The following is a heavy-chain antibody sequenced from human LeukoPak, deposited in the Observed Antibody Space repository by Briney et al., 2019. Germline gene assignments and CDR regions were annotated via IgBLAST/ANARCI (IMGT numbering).Heavy chain of an antibody. V-gene: IGHV3-33*01. CDR3: ATHALVAGPWYFDY. J-gene: IGHJ4*02. CDR1: GFTFSSYG. D-gene: IGHD6-19*01. Sequence: GRSLRLSSAASGFTFSSYGMHWVCQAPGKGLEWVAVIWYDGSNKYYADSVKGRFTISRDNSKNTLYLQMNSLRAEDTSVYYCATHALVAGPWYFDYWGQGTLVTVSS. CDR2: IWYDGSNK.